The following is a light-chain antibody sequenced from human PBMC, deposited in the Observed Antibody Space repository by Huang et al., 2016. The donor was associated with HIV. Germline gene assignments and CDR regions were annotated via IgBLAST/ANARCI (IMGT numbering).Light chain of an antibody. CDR3: MQGVHPPLT. Sequence: DIVMTQTPLSLSVTPGQAASISCKSSQSLLHTDGKTYLYWFVQKPGQSPQLLISEGSRRFSGVPDRFSGSGSGTAFTLIISRVQAEDVGIYFCMQGVHPPLTFGGGTKVEI. V-gene: IGKV2-29*02. CDR2: EGS. CDR1: QSLLHTDGKTY. J-gene: IGKJ4*01.